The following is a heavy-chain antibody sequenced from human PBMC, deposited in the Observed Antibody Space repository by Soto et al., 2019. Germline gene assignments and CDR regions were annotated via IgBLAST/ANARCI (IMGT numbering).Heavy chain of an antibody. CDR2: ISSNGGST. J-gene: IGHJ6*03. CDR1: GFTFSSYA. V-gene: IGHV3-64*01. CDR3: ARDGTDFGYSGYDEVFLYYYYMDV. D-gene: IGHD5-12*01. Sequence: GGSLRLSCAASGFTFSSYAMHWVRQAPGKGLEYVSAISSNGGSTYYANSVKGRFTISRDNSKNTLYLQMGSLRAEDMAVYYCARDGTDFGYSGYDEVFLYYYYMDVWGKGTTVTVSS.